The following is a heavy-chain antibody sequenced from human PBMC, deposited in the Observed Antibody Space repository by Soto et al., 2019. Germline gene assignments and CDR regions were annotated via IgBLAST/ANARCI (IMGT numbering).Heavy chain of an antibody. Sequence: LRLSCAASGFTFSNARMNWVRQAPGKGLEWVGRIKSKTDGGTTDYAAPVKGRFTISRDDSKNTLYLQMNSLKTEDTAVYYCTTDQGAQWELLQTYYFDYWGQGTLVTVSS. V-gene: IGHV3-15*07. CDR1: GFTFSNAR. J-gene: IGHJ4*02. CDR3: TTDQGAQWELLQTYYFDY. D-gene: IGHD1-26*01. CDR2: IKSKTDGGTT.